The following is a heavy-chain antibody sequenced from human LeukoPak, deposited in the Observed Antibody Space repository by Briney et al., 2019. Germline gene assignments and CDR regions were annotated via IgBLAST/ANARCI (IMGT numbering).Heavy chain of an antibody. CDR2: ISGSGSTI. D-gene: IGHD1-7*01. CDR3: ARVELDYYYYGMDV. J-gene: IGHJ6*02. V-gene: IGHV3-23*01. Sequence: PGGSLRLSCAASGFTFSSYAMSWVRQAPGKGLEWVSAISGSGSTIYYADSVKGRFTISRDNAKDSLYLQMNSLRAEDTAVYYCARVELDYYYYGMDVWGQGTTVTVSS. CDR1: GFTFSSYA.